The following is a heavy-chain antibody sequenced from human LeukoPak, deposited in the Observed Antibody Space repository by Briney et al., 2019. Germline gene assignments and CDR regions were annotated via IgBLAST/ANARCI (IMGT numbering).Heavy chain of an antibody. CDR2: INSDVIST. J-gene: IGHJ3*02. D-gene: IGHD3-10*01. CDR1: GFTFSSYW. Sequence: GGSLRLSCAASGFTFSSYWMHSVRQVPGKGLLCVSRINSDVISTSYTGSVKGRFTISRDHAKNTLYVQMNSLRAEDTAVYYCSTGSGHAFDIWGRGTMVTVSS. V-gene: IGHV3-74*01. CDR3: STGSGHAFDI.